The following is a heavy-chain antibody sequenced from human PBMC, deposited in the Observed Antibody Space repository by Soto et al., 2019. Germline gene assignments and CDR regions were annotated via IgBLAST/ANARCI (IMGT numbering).Heavy chain of an antibody. J-gene: IGHJ4*02. CDR2: IRQDESEK. V-gene: IGHV3-7*03. CDR3: ARDKFIGSYYIRGVTYIFDS. Sequence: EVQLVESGGGLVQPGGSLRLSCAASGFTFTDYWMSWVRQAPGKGLEWVANIRQDESEKNYVDSVKGRFTISRDNAQNLLYLQMNSLRDEDTAVYYCARDKFIGSYYIRGVTYIFDSWGQGTQVTVSS. D-gene: IGHD3-10*02. CDR1: GFTFTDYW.